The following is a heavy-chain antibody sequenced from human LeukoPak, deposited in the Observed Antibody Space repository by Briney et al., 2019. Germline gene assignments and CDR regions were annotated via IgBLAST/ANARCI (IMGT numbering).Heavy chain of an antibody. V-gene: IGHV1-69*06. J-gene: IGHJ4*02. D-gene: IGHD2-2*02. CDR2: IIPIFGTA. CDR1: GGTFSSYA. Sequence: ASVKVSCKASGGTFSSYAISWVRQAPGQGLEWMGGIIPIFGTANYAQKFQGRVTITADKSTSTAYMELSSLRSEDTAVYYCARHGYTTYYFDYWGQGTLVTVSP. CDR3: ARHGYTTYYFDY.